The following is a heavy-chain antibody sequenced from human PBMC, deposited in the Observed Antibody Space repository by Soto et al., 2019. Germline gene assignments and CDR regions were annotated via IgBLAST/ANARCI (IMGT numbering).Heavy chain of an antibody. V-gene: IGHV3-15*07. Sequence: EVQLVESGGGLVKPGGSLRLSCAASGFTFSNAWMNWVRQAPGKGLEWVGRIKGKTDGGTTDYAAPVKGRFTISRDDSKNTLYLQMNSLKTEDTAVYYCLSSGYPYWGQGTLVTVSS. J-gene: IGHJ4*02. CDR2: IKGKTDGGTT. CDR1: GFTFSNAW. CDR3: LSSGYPY. D-gene: IGHD3-22*01.